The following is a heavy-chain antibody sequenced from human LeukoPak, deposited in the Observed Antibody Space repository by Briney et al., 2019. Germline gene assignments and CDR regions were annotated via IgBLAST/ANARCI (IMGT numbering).Heavy chain of an antibody. V-gene: IGHV4-59*01. CDR3: ARGYFVGGSCHRHFDY. J-gene: IGHJ4*02. Sequence: PSETLSLTCTVSGGSLSGYYWNWIRQPPGKGLEWIGYVYYIGSTNYSPSLKSRITMSVDMSKNQSSLNLGAVTAADTAVYYCARGYFVGGSCHRHFDYWGQGTLVTVSS. CDR2: VYYIGST. CDR1: GGSLSGYY. D-gene: IGHD2-15*01.